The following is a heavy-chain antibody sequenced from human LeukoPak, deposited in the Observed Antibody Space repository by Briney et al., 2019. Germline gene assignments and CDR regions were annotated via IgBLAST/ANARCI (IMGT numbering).Heavy chain of an antibody. CDR3: ARDRRITMVRGVIKWFDP. V-gene: IGHV4-34*01. Sequence: SETLSLTCAVYGGSFSGYYWSWIRQPPGKGLEWIGEINHSGSTNYNPSLKSRVTISVDTSKNQFSLKLSSVTAADTAVYYCARDRRITMVRGVIKWFDPWGQGTLVTVSS. CDR2: INHSGST. D-gene: IGHD3-10*01. J-gene: IGHJ5*02. CDR1: GGSFSGYY.